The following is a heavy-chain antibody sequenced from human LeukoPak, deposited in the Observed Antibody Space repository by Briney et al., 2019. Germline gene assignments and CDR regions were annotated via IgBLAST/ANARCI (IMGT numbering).Heavy chain of an antibody. D-gene: IGHD6-13*01. CDR2: IWYDGSNK. Sequence: GGSLRLSCAASGFTFSSYGMHWVRQAPGKGLEWVAVIWYDGSNKYYADSVKGRFTISRDNSKNTLYLQMNSLRAEDTAVYYCGRDKEQQLVRYYFDYWGQGTLVTVSS. J-gene: IGHJ4*02. CDR3: GRDKEQQLVRYYFDY. V-gene: IGHV3-33*01. CDR1: GFTFSSYG.